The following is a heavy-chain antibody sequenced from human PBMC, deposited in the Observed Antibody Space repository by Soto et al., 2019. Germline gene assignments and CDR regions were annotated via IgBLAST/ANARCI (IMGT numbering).Heavy chain of an antibody. CDR1: GLSFNDYV. CDR2: ISPSSTYI. Sequence: SLRLSCAASGLSFNDYVFQWVRQAPGKGLEWVSSISPSSTYIFYGDSVKGRFTISRDNAKNSLFLQMNSLRAEDTAVYYCARGWGGDAYNSDYWGQGTLVTVSS. V-gene: IGHV3-21*01. D-gene: IGHD3-16*01. CDR3: ARGWGGDAYNSDY. J-gene: IGHJ4*02.